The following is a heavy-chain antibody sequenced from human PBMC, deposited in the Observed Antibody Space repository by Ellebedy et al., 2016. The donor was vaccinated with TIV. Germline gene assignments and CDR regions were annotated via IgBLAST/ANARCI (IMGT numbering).Heavy chain of an antibody. V-gene: IGHV3-30-3*01. CDR3: ATSAVGHSHGYYFDY. J-gene: IGHJ4*02. CDR2: ISYDGSER. Sequence: PGGSLRLSCAASGFTFSSYAIHWVRLAPGKGLEWLTLISYDGSERYNAGSVKGRFTISRDNSKNTVYLQMNGLTAEDTAVYYCATSAVGHSHGYYFDYWGQGTLVTVSS. CDR1: GFTFSSYA. D-gene: IGHD3-22*01.